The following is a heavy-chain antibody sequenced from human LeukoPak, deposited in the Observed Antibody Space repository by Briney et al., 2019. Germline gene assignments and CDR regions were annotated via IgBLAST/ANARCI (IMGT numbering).Heavy chain of an antibody. CDR3: AKDGELLWFGEFHFDY. D-gene: IGHD3-10*01. CDR2: ISGSGGST. CDR1: GFTFSSYA. V-gene: IGHV3-23*01. Sequence: GGSLRLSCAASGFTFSSYAMSWVRQAPGKELEWVSAISGSGGSTYYADSVKGRFTISRDNSKNTLYLQMNSLRAEDTAVYYCAKDGELLWFGEFHFDYWGQGTLVTVSS. J-gene: IGHJ4*02.